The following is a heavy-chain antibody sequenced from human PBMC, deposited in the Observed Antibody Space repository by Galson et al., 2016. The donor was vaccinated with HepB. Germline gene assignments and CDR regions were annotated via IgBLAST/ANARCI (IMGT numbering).Heavy chain of an antibody. V-gene: IGHV3-33*06. Sequence: AASAFTFSNYGMHWVRQAPGKGLEWVAGIWTDGSNKYYGDSVKGRFTISRDNSKNTLYLQMNSLRAEDTAVYYCAKSKGGVWSYYFDYWGQGTLVTVSS. D-gene: IGHD6-19*01. CDR1: AFTFSNYG. CDR2: IWTDGSNK. CDR3: AKSKGGVWSYYFDY. J-gene: IGHJ4*02.